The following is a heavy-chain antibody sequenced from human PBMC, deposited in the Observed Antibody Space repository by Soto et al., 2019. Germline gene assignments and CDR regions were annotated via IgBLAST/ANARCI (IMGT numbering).Heavy chain of an antibody. J-gene: IGHJ4*02. CDR1: GGSISSGGYH. CDR2: IYYSGST. CDR3: ARSGSTDTAIIEEYYFDY. D-gene: IGHD5-18*01. Sequence: QVQLQESGPGLVKPSQTLSLTCTVSGGSISSGGYHWSWIRQHPGKGLEWIGYIYYSGSTYYNPSLKSRVTISVDTSKNQFSLKLSSVTAADTAVYYCARSGSTDTAIIEEYYFDYWGQRTLVTVSS. V-gene: IGHV4-31*03.